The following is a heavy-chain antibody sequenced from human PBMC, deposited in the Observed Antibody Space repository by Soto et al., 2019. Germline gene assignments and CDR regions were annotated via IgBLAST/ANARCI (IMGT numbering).Heavy chain of an antibody. CDR3: ARYSNYVWGSYRASLNFDY. CDR2: ISSSSSYI. J-gene: IGHJ4*02. Sequence: EVQLVESGGGLVKPGGSLRLSCAASGFTFSSYSMNWVRQAPGKGLEWVSSISSSSSYIYYADSVKGRFTISRDNAKNSLYLQMNSLRAEDTAVYYCARYSNYVWGSYRASLNFDYWGQGTLVTVSS. D-gene: IGHD3-16*02. V-gene: IGHV3-21*01. CDR1: GFTFSSYS.